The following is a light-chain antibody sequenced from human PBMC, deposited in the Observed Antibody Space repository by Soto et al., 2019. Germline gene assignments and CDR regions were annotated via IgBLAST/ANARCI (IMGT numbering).Light chain of an antibody. CDR1: SSDVGSYNR. J-gene: IGLJ2*01. V-gene: IGLV2-18*01. CDR3: SLYTSSSTPVV. Sequence: QSVLTQPPSVSGSPGQSVTISCTGTSSDVGSYNRVSWYQQPPGTAPKLMIYEVSNRPSGVPDRFSGSKSGNTASLTISGLQAEDEADYYCSLYTSSSTPVVFGGGTKLTVL. CDR2: EVS.